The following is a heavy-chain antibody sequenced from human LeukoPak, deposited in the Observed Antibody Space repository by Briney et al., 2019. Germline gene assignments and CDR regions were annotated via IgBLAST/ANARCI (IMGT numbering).Heavy chain of an antibody. CDR2: ISGSGGST. CDR1: GFTFSSYA. D-gene: IGHD5-12*01. CDR3: ARTPDLGTDIVATIGYFDY. V-gene: IGHV3-23*01. Sequence: PGGSLRLSCAASGFTFSSYAMSWVRQAPGKGLEWVSAISGSGGSTYYADSVKGRFTISRDNSKNTLYLQMNSLRAEDTAVYYCARTPDLGTDIVATIGYFDYWGQGTLVTVSS. J-gene: IGHJ4*02.